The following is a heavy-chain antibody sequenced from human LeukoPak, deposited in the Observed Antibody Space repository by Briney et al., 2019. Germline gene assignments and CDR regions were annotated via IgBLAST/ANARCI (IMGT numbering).Heavy chain of an antibody. CDR2: ISGSSSYI. V-gene: IGHV3-21*01. J-gene: IGHJ4*02. Sequence: GGSLRLSCAASGFTLSAYTMNWVRRTPGKGPEWVSSISGSSSYIYYADSVQGRFTVSRDNAKNSLYLQMNSLRAEDTAVYYCARDPGRCSSTSCYPDYWGQGALVTVSS. CDR1: GFTLSAYT. D-gene: IGHD2-2*01. CDR3: ARDPGRCSSTSCYPDY.